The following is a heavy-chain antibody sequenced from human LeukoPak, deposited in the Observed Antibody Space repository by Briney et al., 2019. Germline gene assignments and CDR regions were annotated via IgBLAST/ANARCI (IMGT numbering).Heavy chain of an antibody. Sequence: GESLKISCKGSGYSFTSYWIGWVRQMPGKGLKWMGIIYPGDSDTTYSPSFQGQVTMSADKSISTAYLQWSSLKASDTAMYYCARRVSSSGFDAFDVWGQGTMVTVSS. J-gene: IGHJ3*01. CDR2: IYPGDSDT. V-gene: IGHV5-51*01. CDR3: ARRVSSSGFDAFDV. CDR1: GYSFTSYW. D-gene: IGHD5-12*01.